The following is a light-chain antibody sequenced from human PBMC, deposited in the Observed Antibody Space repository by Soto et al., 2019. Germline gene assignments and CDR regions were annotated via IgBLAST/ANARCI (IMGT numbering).Light chain of an antibody. CDR3: PPYNRYWA. CDR1: QSISSW. V-gene: IGKV1-5*03. J-gene: IGKJ1*01. CDR2: KAS. Sequence: DIQMTQSPSTLSASVGDRVTITCRASQSISSWLAWYQQKPGKAPKLLIYKASSLESGVPSRFSGSGSGTEFTPSISILHPDDFANYYCPPYNRYWAFGQWTKVDIK.